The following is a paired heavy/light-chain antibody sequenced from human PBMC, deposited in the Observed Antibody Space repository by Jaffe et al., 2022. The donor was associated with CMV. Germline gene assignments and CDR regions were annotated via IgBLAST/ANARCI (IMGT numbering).Light chain of an antibody. CDR3: MQALQIPRT. CDR1: QSLLDANGYSL. V-gene: IGKV2-28*01. Sequence: ETVMTQSPLSLTVTPGEPASISCRSSQSLLDANGYSLLNWYLQRPGESPRLLIYLASTRASGVPDRFSGSGSGTDFTLKISRVEAEDVGVFYCMQALQIPRTFGQGTKLEI. J-gene: IGKJ2*01. CDR2: LAS.
Heavy chain of an antibody. CDR1: GFTFSDHN. J-gene: IGHJ4*02. D-gene: IGHD2-21*02. CDR3: ARDGQKRDPCDY. CDR2: ILSKPNGHTV. Sequence: EVQLVESGGDLVHPGGSLRLSCAASGFTFSDHNMDWVRQAPGKGLEWLGRILSKPNGHTVQYAASVRGRFVISRDDAKNALYLQMNSLKIEDTAVYFCARDGQKRDPCDYWGQGTLVSVSS. V-gene: IGHV3-72*01.